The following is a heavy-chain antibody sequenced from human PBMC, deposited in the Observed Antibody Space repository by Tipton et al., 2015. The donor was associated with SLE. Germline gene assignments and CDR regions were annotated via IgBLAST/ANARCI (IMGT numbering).Heavy chain of an antibody. CDR3: ASQQWLVRFDY. CDR2: IYYSGST. J-gene: IGHJ4*02. V-gene: IGHV4-59*08. Sequence: TLSLTCTVSGGSISSHYWSWIRQPPGKGLEWIGYIYYSGSTNYNPSLKSRVTISVDTSKNQVSLKLNSVTAADTAVYYCASQQWLVRFDYWGQGALVTVSS. D-gene: IGHD6-19*01. CDR1: GGSISSHY.